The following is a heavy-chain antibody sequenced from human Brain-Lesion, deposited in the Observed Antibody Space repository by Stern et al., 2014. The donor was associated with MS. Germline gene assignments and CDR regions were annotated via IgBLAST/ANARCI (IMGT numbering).Heavy chain of an antibody. D-gene: IGHD3-3*01. V-gene: IGHV1-2*02. CDR3: ARDQRGITIFGVVTDYYYLGMDV. CDR2: LNPNTGGT. CDR1: GYIFTGYY. J-gene: IGHJ6*02. Sequence: VQLVESGAEVKKPGASVKVSCKTSGYIFTGYYIHWVRQAPGQGLEWMAWLNPNTGGTKDAQKFQGRVTMSRDTSISTAYVELSSLTSDDTAVYYCARDQRGITIFGVVTDYYYLGMDVWGQGTTVTVSS.